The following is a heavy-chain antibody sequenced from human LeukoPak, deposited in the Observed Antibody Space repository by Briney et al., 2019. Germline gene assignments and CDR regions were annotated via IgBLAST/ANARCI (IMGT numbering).Heavy chain of an antibody. CDR1: GGSFSGYY. V-gene: IGHV4-34*01. D-gene: IGHD2-2*01. Sequence: SETLSLTCAVYGGSFSGYYWSWIRQPPGKGLEWIGEINHSGSTNYNPSLKSRVTISVDTSKNLFSLKLSSVTAADTAVYYCARYCSSTSCHRADAFDIWGQGTMVTVSS. CDR2: INHSGST. J-gene: IGHJ3*02. CDR3: ARYCSSTSCHRADAFDI.